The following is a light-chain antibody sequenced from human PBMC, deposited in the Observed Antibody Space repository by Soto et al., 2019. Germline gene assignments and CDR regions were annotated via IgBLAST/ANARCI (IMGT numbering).Light chain of an antibody. Sequence: DIVMTQSPLSLPVSPGEPASISCRSSQSLLHSNGYNYLDWYLQKPGQSPQLLIYLGSKRASGXPXRXXANGSGTDFTLKISRVEAEDVGVYYCMQSLQTPPFTFGPGTKVDIQ. CDR1: QSLLHSNGYNY. CDR2: LGS. J-gene: IGKJ3*01. V-gene: IGKV2-28*01. CDR3: MQSLQTPPFT.